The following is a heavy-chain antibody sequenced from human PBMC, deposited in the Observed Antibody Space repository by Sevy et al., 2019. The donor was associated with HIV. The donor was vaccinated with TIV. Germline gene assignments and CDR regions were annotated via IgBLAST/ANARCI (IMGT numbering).Heavy chain of an antibody. CDR1: GFTFSSYA. D-gene: IGHD2-21*01. CDR3: ARELWLDY. Sequence: GGSLRLSCAASGFTFSSYAMHWVRQAPGKGLEWVAVISYDGSNKYYADSVKGRFTISRDNAKNSLYLQMNSLRAEDTAVYYCARELWLDYWGQGTLVTVSS. V-gene: IGHV3-30-3*01. CDR2: ISYDGSNK. J-gene: IGHJ4*02.